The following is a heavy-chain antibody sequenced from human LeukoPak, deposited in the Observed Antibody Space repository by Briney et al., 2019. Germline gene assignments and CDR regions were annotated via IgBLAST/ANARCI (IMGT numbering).Heavy chain of an antibody. CDR2: INPNSGGT. Sequence: ASVKVSCKASGYTFTGYYMHWVRQAPGQGLEWMGWINPNSGGTNYAQKFQGRDTMTRDTSISTAYMELSRLRSDDTAVYYCARPILGATASPQDFQHWARAPWSPSPQ. V-gene: IGHV1-2*02. CDR1: GYTFTGYY. CDR3: ARPILGATASPQDFQH. D-gene: IGHD1-26*01. J-gene: IGHJ1*01.